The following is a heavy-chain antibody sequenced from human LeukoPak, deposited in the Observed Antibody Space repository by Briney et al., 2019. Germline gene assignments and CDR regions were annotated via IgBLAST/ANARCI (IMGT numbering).Heavy chain of an antibody. J-gene: IGHJ4*02. CDR1: GVSISSGVYS. D-gene: IGHD3-10*01. CDR3: ARRGRAFFDY. Sequence: SETLSLTCAVSGVSISSGVYSWSWVRQPPGKGLEWIVYIYHSGSTHYNQSLKSRVTIYVDKSKNQFSLKLSSVTAADTAVYYCARRGRAFFDYRGQGTLVTVSS. CDR2: IYHSGST. V-gene: IGHV4-30-2*01.